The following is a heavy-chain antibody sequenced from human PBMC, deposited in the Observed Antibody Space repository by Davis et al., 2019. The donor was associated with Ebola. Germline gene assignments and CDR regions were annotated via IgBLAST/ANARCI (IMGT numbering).Heavy chain of an antibody. CDR3: ARFLSGDSSGYADY. Sequence: PSETLSLTCTVSGGSISSYYWSWIRQPPGKGLEWIGYIYYSGSTNYNPSLKSRVTISVDTSKNQFSLKLSSVTAADTAVYYCARFLSGDSSGYADYWGQGTLVTVSS. J-gene: IGHJ4*02. CDR2: IYYSGST. V-gene: IGHV4-59*01. CDR1: GGSISSYY. D-gene: IGHD3-22*01.